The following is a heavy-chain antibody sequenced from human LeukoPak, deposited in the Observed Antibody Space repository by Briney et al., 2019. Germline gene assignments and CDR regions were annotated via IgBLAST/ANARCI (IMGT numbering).Heavy chain of an antibody. CDR3: AKSDCSSIGCKRLHY. V-gene: IGHV3-23*01. Sequence: GGSLRLSCAASGFTFSSYAMSWVRQAPGKGPEWVSAISGSGVDTYSADSVKGRFTISRDNSKNTLFLQMNRLRAEDTALFFCAKSDCSSIGCKRLHYWGPGTLVTVSS. J-gene: IGHJ4*02. CDR2: ISGSGVDT. D-gene: IGHD2-21*02. CDR1: GFTFSSYA.